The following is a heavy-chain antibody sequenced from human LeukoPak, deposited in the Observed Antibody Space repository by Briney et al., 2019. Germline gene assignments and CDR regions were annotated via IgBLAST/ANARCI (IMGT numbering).Heavy chain of an antibody. J-gene: IGHJ4*02. CDR2: MSREGNNK. D-gene: IGHD2-2*01. CDR3: AKGSWYASLSDEDY. Sequence: GGSLRLSCAASGFSISDIDMHWVRQAPGKGLEWLAVMSREGNNKYYAASVRGRLTVSRDSAMSTLYLQMDSLRAEDTAVYYCAKGSWYASLSDEDYWGQGTLVTVSS. CDR1: GFSISDID. V-gene: IGHV3-30*18.